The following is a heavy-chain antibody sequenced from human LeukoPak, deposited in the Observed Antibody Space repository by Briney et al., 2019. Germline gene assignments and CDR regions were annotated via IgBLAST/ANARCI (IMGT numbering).Heavy chain of an antibody. CDR1: GFTFSSYG. V-gene: IGHV3-30*02. CDR3: AKDLSTISTFDY. Sequence: GGSLRLSCAVSGFTFSSYGMHWVRQAPGKGLDWVAFIRYDGNNKYYADSVKGRFTISRDNSKNTLYLQMNSLRADDTAVYYCAKDLSTISTFDYWGQGTLVTVSS. J-gene: IGHJ4*02. CDR2: IRYDGNNK. D-gene: IGHD5-24*01.